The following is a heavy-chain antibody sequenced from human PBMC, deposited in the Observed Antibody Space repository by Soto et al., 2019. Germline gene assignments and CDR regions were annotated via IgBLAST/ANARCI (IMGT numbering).Heavy chain of an antibody. J-gene: IGHJ6*02. Sequence: QVQLVQSGAEVKKPGSSVKVSCKASGGTFSSYAISWVRQAPGQGLEWMGGIIPIFGTANYAQKFQGRATXNXXXSXXTAYMELSSLRSEDTAVYYCARHVLAAGYYYGMDVWGQGPTVTVS. CDR1: GGTFSSYA. D-gene: IGHD2-2*01. CDR2: IIPIFGTA. V-gene: IGHV1-69*05. CDR3: ARHVLAAGYYYGMDV.